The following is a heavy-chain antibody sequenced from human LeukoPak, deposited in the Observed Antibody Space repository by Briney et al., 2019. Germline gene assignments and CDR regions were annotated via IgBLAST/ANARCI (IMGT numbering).Heavy chain of an antibody. D-gene: IGHD6-6*01. Sequence: SQTLSPTCTVSGGSISSGGYYWSWIRQPPGKGLEWIGYIYHSGSTYYNPSLKSRVTISVDRSKNQFSLKLSSVTAADTAVYYCAREGEQLVPENLGGAFDIWGQGTMVTVSS. CDR2: IYHSGST. J-gene: IGHJ3*02. CDR3: AREGEQLVPENLGGAFDI. V-gene: IGHV4-30-2*01. CDR1: GGSISSGGYY.